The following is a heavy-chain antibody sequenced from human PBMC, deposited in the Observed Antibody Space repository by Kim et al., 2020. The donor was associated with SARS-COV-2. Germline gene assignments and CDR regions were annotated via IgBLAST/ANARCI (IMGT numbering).Heavy chain of an antibody. V-gene: IGHV4-34*01. D-gene: IGHD6-13*01. J-gene: IGHJ5*02. Sequence: LKSRVTISVDTSRNQFSLKLSSVTAAETAVYYCARPPRAAAGTGRWFDPWGQGTLVTVSS. CDR3: ARPPRAAAGTGRWFDP.